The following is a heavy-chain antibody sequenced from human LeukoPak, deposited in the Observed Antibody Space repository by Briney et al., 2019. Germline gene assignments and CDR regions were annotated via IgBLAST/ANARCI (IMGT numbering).Heavy chain of an antibody. D-gene: IGHD5-12*01. CDR3: ARESRSGYDWDY. CDR1: AGTFSSYA. CDR2: IIPIFGIA. J-gene: IGHJ4*02. V-gene: IGHV1-69*04. Sequence: SVKVSCKASAGTFSSYAISWVRQAPGQGLEWMGRIIPIFGIANYAQKFQGRVTITADKSTSTAYMELSSLRSEDTAVYYCARESRSGYDWDYWGQGTLVTVSS.